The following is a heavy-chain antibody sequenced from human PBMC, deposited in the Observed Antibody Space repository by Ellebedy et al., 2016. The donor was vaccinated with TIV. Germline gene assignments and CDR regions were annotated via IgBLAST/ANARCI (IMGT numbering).Heavy chain of an antibody. CDR1: GFTFSTYA. V-gene: IGHV3-23*01. CDR2: IYGSGGGI. CDR3: AKGRSGTYIHHAFDS. Sequence: PGGSLRLSCAASGFTFSTYAMAWVRQTPGKGLEWVSGIYGSGGGISYADSVKGRFTISRDNSKNTLYLQMNSLRAEDTAIYYCAKGRSGTYIHHAFDSWGQGTLVTVSS. J-gene: IGHJ4*02. D-gene: IGHD1-14*01.